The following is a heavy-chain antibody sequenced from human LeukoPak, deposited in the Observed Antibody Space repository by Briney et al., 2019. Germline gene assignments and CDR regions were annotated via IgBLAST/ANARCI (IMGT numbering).Heavy chain of an antibody. Sequence: GSLRLSCAASGFTFSTYSMNWVRQAPGEGLEWGLYISGSSGTIYYAASVKGRFTISRDNAKNSLYLQMNSLRAEDTAVYYCARRPEFGVLYYMDVWGKGTTVTVSS. CDR2: ISGSSGTI. J-gene: IGHJ6*03. CDR1: GFTFSTYS. V-gene: IGHV3-48*01. CDR3: ARRPEFGVLYYMDV. D-gene: IGHD3-16*01.